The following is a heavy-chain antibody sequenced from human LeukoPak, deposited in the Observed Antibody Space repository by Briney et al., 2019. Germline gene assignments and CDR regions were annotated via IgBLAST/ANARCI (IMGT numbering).Heavy chain of an antibody. CDR3: ARAKNDYDSSGFASLDY. CDR2: IWYDGSNI. V-gene: IGHV3-33*01. Sequence: PGGSLRLSCVASGFTFGSYGMHWVRQAPGKGLEWVAVIWYDGSNIYHADSVKGRFTISRDNSKNTLYLQMNSLRAEDTAVYYCARAKNDYDSSGFASLDYWGQGALVTVSS. J-gene: IGHJ4*02. CDR1: GFTFGSYG. D-gene: IGHD3-22*01.